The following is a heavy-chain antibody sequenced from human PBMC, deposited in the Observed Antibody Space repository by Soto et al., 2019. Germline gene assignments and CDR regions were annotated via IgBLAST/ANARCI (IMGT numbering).Heavy chain of an antibody. V-gene: IGHV3-30*18. CDR1: GFTFSSYG. D-gene: IGHD3-3*01. CDR2: ISYDGSNK. CDR3: AKDRRRGGFLTPATTNVMDV. J-gene: IGHJ6*02. Sequence: QVQLVESGGGVVKPGRSLRLSCAASGFTFSSYGMHWVRQAPGKGLEWVALISYDGSNKYYVDSVKGRFTISRDNSKNTLFLQMNSLSAGYTAVFYGAKDRRRGGFLTPATTNVMDVWGQVSTVTVSS.